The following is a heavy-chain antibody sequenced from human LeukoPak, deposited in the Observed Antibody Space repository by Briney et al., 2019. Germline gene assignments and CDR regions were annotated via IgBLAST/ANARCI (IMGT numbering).Heavy chain of an antibody. D-gene: IGHD2-21*02. J-gene: IGHJ4*02. CDR2: ISYSSFYI. Sequence: GGSLRLSCAASGFSLSDYTMQWVRQAPGKGLEWVSSISYSSFYIYYSDSVKGRFTISRDNAANSLYLHMDNLRAEYTALYFCVRSIPGGGDAEARGANFWGQGTPVTVSS. CDR1: GFSLSDYT. CDR3: VRSIPGGGDAEARGANF. V-gene: IGHV3-21*04.